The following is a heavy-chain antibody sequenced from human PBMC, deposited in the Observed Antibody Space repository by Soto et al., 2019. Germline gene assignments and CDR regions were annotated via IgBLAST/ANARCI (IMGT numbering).Heavy chain of an antibody. CDR1: GFTFSSYA. J-gene: IGHJ2*01. CDR2: ISYDGSNK. V-gene: IGHV3-30-3*01. CDR3: ARPLWRNDYNWGYFDL. D-gene: IGHD4-4*01. Sequence: QVQVVESGGGVVRPGRSLRLSCAASGFTFSSYAMHWVRQAPGKGLEWVAVISYDGSNKYYADSVKGRFTISRDNSKNTLYLQMNSLRAEDTAVYYCARPLWRNDYNWGYFDLWGRGTLVAVSS.